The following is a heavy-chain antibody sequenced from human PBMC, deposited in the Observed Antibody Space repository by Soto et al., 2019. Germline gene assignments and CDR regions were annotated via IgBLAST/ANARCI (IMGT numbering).Heavy chain of an antibody. CDR2: ISYTGANQ. D-gene: IGHD4-4*01. Sequence: QVRLVESGGGAVQPGDSLRLSCDASGFTFSTDALQWVRRAPAKGLEWVAFISYTGANQYYADSVKGRFTVSRENSKNIASLQMTSLKPEDSAVYCARDAFLYSRGAYYDHWGQGTLVTVSS. V-gene: IGHV3-30-3*01. J-gene: IGHJ4*02. CDR3: ARDAFLYSRGAYYDH. CDR1: GFTFSTDA.